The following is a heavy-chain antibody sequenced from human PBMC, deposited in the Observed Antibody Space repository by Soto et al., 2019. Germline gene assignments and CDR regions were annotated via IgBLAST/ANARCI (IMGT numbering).Heavy chain of an antibody. Sequence: PGGSLKISCKGSGYSFTSYWIGWVRQMPGKGLEWMGIIYPGDSDTRYSPSFQGQVTISADKSISTAYLQWSSLKASDTAMYYCARSCSGGSCYRAYYYYGMDVWGQGTTVTV. CDR2: IYPGDSDT. CDR3: ARSCSGGSCYRAYYYYGMDV. D-gene: IGHD2-15*01. V-gene: IGHV5-51*01. J-gene: IGHJ6*02. CDR1: GYSFTSYW.